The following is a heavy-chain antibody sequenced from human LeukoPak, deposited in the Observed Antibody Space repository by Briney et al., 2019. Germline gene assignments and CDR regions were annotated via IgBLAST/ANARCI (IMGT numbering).Heavy chain of an antibody. CDR3: ARNSSSSPGSYMDV. J-gene: IGHJ6*03. CDR1: GYTFTSYG. Sequence: ASVKVSCKASGYTFTSYGISWVRQAPGQGLEWMGWISAYNGNTNYAQKLQGRVTMTTDTSTSTAYMELRSLRPDDTAVYYCARNSSSSPGSYMDVWGKGTTVTVSS. CDR2: ISAYNGNT. V-gene: IGHV1-18*01. D-gene: IGHD6-6*01.